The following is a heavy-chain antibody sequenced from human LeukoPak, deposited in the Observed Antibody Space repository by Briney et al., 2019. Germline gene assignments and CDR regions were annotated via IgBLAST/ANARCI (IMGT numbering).Heavy chain of an antibody. CDR1: GYTFTSYA. CDR3: ARAPPYSGYDWGNY. Sequence: ASVKVSCKASGYTFTSYAMHWGRQAPGQRLEWMGWINAGNGNTKYSQKFQGRVTITRDTSASTAYMELSSLRSEDTAVYYCARAPPYSGYDWGNYWGQGTLVTVSS. CDR2: INAGNGNT. D-gene: IGHD5-12*01. J-gene: IGHJ4*02. V-gene: IGHV1-3*01.